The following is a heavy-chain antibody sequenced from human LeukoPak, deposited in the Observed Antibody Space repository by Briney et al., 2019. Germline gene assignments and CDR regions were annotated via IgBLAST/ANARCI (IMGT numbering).Heavy chain of an antibody. Sequence: ASVKVSCKAAGYTFINYYMHWVRQAPGQGLEWMGIINPSGGSTSYAQKFQGRVTMTRDTSTSTVYMELSSLRSEDTAVYYCARLTDTNSWPKYFDYWGQGTLVTVSS. CDR2: INPSGGST. D-gene: IGHD2-8*01. CDR3: ARLTDTNSWPKYFDY. CDR1: GYTFINYY. J-gene: IGHJ4*02. V-gene: IGHV1-46*01.